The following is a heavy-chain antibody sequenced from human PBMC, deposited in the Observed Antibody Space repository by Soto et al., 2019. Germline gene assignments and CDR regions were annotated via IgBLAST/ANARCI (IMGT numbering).Heavy chain of an antibody. CDR1: GGSISSGGYY. V-gene: IGHV4-31*03. CDR2: IYYSGST. Sequence: PSETLSLTCTVSGGSISSGGYYWSWIRQHPGKGLEWIGYIYYSGSTYYNPSLKSRLTISADTSKNQFYLKLSSVTAADTAVYYCARGEDGYSGYDYQNYYNYHYMDVWGKGTTVTVSS. J-gene: IGHJ6*03. CDR3: ARGEDGYSGYDYQNYYNYHYMDV. D-gene: IGHD5-12*01.